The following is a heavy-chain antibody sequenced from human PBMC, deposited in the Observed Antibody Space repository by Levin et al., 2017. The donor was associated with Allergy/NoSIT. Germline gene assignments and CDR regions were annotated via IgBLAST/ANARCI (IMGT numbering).Heavy chain of an antibody. CDR2: ITNTDGST. CDR1: GFTFSTYA. V-gene: IGHV3-23*01. J-gene: IGHJ6*02. CDR3: AKVGLWSSYYGMDV. Sequence: PGGSLRLSCAASGFTFSTYAMSWVRQAPGKGLEWVSTITNTDGSTYYADSVKGRFTISRDNSKNTLYLQMNSLRADDTAVYYCAKVGLWSSYYGMDVWGQGTTVTVSS. D-gene: IGHD3-3*01.